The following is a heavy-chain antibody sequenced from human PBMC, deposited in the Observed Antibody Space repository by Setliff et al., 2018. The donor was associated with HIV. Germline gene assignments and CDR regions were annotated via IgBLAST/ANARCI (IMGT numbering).Heavy chain of an antibody. V-gene: IGHV1-46*01. CDR2: INPSGGST. Sequence: ASVKVSCKASGYTFTSYYVHWVRQAPGQGLEWMGIINPSGGSTTYAQKFQGRVTMTRDTSTSTAYMELSSLTAEDTAVYYCATFRDVSSEAWGQGTLVTVSS. CDR3: ATFRDVSSEA. J-gene: IGHJ5*02. D-gene: IGHD6-6*01. CDR1: GYTFTSYY.